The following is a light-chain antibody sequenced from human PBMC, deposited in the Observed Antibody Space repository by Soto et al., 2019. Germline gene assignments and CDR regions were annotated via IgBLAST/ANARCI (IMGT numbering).Light chain of an antibody. J-gene: IGKJ5*01. Sequence: EIVMTQSPATLSVSPGERATLSFMSSQSVSSYLAWYQQKPGQAPRLLIYDASNRATGIPARFSGSGSGTDFTLTISSLEPEDFAVYYCQQRSNWPPPTFGQGTRREIK. V-gene: IGKV3-11*01. CDR3: QQRSNWPPPT. CDR1: QSVSSY. CDR2: DAS.